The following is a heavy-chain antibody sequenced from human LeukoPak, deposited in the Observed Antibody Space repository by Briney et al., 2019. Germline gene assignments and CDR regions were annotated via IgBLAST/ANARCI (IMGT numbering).Heavy chain of an antibody. D-gene: IGHD3-10*01. CDR1: GGSISSYY. CDR2: IYYSGGT. Sequence: SETLSLTCTVSGGSISSYYWSWIRQPPGKGLEWIGYIYYSGGTNYNPSLKSRVTTSVDTSKNQFSLKLSSVTAADMAVYYCARNLLLWFGESPPRGWFDPWGQGTLVTVSS. CDR3: ARNLLLWFGESPPRGWFDP. J-gene: IGHJ5*02. V-gene: IGHV4-59*01.